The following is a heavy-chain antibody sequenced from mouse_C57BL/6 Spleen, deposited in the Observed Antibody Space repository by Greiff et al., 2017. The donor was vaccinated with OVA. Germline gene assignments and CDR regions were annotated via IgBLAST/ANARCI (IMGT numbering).Heavy chain of an antibody. CDR3: ASKWSGYFDY. Sequence: VQLQQSGPALVKPGASVKMSCKASGYTFTDYYMNWVKQSHGKSLEWIGVINPYNGGPSYNQKFKGKATLTVDTSSSPSYMELNSLTSEDSAVYYCASKWSGYFDYWGQGTTLTVSS. CDR2: INPYNGGP. J-gene: IGHJ2*01. CDR1: GYTFTDYY. V-gene: IGHV1-19*01. D-gene: IGHD1-1*02.